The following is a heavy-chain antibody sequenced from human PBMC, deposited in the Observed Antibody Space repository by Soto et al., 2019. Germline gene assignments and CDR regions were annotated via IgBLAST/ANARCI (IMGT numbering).Heavy chain of an antibody. CDR2: IIPIFGTT. D-gene: IGHD1-26*01. V-gene: IGHV1-69*15. CDR1: GGSFSNYA. CDR3: AKDGGADRYFGNWLDP. J-gene: IGHJ5*02. Sequence: QVQLVQSGAEVKKPGSSMKVSCKASGGSFSNYAITWVRQAPGQGLEWVTRIIPIFGTTNVAQKFQGRVTVTADESTTTAYMELSGLRSDDTAVYYCAKDGGADRYFGNWLDPWGQGTQVTVSS.